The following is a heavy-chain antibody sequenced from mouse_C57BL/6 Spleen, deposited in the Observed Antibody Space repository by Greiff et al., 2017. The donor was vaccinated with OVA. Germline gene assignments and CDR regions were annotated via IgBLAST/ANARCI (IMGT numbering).Heavy chain of an antibody. J-gene: IGHJ4*01. D-gene: IGHD1-1*01. Sequence: QVQLQQPGAELVKPGASVKLSCKASGYTFTSYWMQWVKQRPGQGLEWIGEIDPSDSYTNYTQKFKGKATLTVDTSSSTAYMQLSSLTSEDSAVYYCARGGSSNYYAMDYWGQGTSVTVSS. CDR1: GYTFTSYW. CDR2: IDPSDSYT. CDR3: ARGGSSNYYAMDY. V-gene: IGHV1-50*01.